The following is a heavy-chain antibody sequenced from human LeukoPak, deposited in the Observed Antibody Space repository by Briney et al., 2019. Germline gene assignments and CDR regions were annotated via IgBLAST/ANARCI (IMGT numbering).Heavy chain of an antibody. CDR2: IYYSGST. CDR1: GGSISTSSSYY. CDR3: ARDTRGYCSSTSCYTGTAFDI. D-gene: IGHD2-2*02. Sequence: SETLSLTCTVSGGSISTSSSYYWGWIRQPPGKGLEWIGYIYYSGSTNYNPSLKSRVTISVDTSKNQFSLKLSSVTAADTAVYYCARDTRGYCSSTSCYTGTAFDIWGQGTMVTVSS. J-gene: IGHJ3*02. V-gene: IGHV4-61*01.